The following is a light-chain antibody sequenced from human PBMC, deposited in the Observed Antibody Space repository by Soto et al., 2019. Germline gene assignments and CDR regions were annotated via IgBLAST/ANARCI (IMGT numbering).Light chain of an antibody. V-gene: IGKV4-1*01. CDR3: QQYYSTPPVT. CDR1: QSVLHSSNNKNY. CDR2: WAS. J-gene: IGKJ3*01. Sequence: DIVLTQSPDSLAVSLGERATINCKSSQSVLHSSNNKNYLAWYQQKPGQPPKLLIYWASTRESGVPDRFSGSGSGTDFTLAIGSLQAEDVAVYYCQQYYSTPPVTFGPGTKVDIK.